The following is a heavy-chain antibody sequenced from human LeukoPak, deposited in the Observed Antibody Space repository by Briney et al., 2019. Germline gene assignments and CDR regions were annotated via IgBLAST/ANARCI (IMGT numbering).Heavy chain of an antibody. J-gene: IGHJ4*02. V-gene: IGHV4-34*01. D-gene: IGHD6-19*01. CDR3: ASGAVAGRNY. Sequence: SETLSLTCAVYGGSLSGYYWSWIRQPPGKGLEWIGEINHSGSTNYNPSLKSRVTISVDTSKNQFSLKLSSVTAADTAVYYCASGAVAGRNYWGQGTLVTVSS. CDR1: GGSLSGYY. CDR2: INHSGST.